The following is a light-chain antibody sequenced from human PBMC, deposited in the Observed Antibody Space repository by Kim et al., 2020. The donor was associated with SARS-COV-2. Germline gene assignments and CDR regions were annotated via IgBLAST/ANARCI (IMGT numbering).Light chain of an antibody. CDR1: QDISHY. CDR2: DAS. CDR3: QQYANLPLS. J-gene: IGKJ2*01. V-gene: IGKV1-33*01. Sequence: DIQMTQSPSSLSASVGDRVTITCQASQDISHYLTWYQQKPGKAPKLLIYDASSLETGVPSRFSGSGSGTDFTFTISSLQPEDIATYYCQQYANLPLSFGQGTKLEI.